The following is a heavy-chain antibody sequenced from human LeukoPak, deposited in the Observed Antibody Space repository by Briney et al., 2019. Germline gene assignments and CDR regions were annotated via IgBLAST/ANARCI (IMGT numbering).Heavy chain of an antibody. V-gene: IGHV3-23*01. Sequence: GGSLRLSCAASGFTFSSYAMGWVRQAPGKGLEWVSAISGSGGSTYYADSVKGRFTISRDNSKNTLYLQMNSLRAEDTAVYYCAKDIAIGSGFSDYWGQGTLVTVSS. CDR3: AKDIAIGSGFSDY. J-gene: IGHJ4*02. CDR1: GFTFSSYA. D-gene: IGHD6-19*01. CDR2: ISGSGGST.